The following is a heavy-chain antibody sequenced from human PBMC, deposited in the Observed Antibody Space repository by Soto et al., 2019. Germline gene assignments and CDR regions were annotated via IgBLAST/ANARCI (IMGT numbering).Heavy chain of an antibody. CDR3: ARELPAASFSYYYYYYGMDV. Sequence: GGSLRLSCAASGFTFSSYSMNWVRQAPGKGLEWVSYISSSSSTIYYADSVKGRFTISRDNAKNSLYLQMNSLRDEDTAVYYCARELPAASFSYYYYYYGMDVWGQGTTVTVSS. D-gene: IGHD2-15*01. CDR1: GFTFSSYS. J-gene: IGHJ6*02. CDR2: ISSSSSTI. V-gene: IGHV3-48*02.